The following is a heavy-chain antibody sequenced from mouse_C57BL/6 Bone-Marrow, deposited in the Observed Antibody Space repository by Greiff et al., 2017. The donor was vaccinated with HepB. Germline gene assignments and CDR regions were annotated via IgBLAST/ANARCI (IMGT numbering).Heavy chain of an antibody. CDR2: IWSDGST. Sequence: QVQLKESGPGLVAPSQSLSITCTVSGFSLTSYGVHWVRQPPGKGLEWLVVIWSDGSTTYNSALKSRLSISKDNSKSQVFLKMNSLQTDDTAMYYCARDSSGYRYAMDYWGQGTSVTVSS. D-gene: IGHD3-2*02. V-gene: IGHV2-6*03. J-gene: IGHJ4*01. CDR1: GFSLTSYG. CDR3: ARDSSGYRYAMDY.